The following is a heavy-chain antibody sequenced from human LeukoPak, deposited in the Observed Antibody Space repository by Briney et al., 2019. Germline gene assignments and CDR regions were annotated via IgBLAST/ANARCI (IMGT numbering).Heavy chain of an antibody. CDR3: ARHGTISSESYFDY. D-gene: IGHD1-14*01. CDR2: IHNSGRT. CDR1: GGSISSYY. J-gene: IGHJ4*02. Sequence: SETLSPTCTVSGGSISSYYWSWIRQSPGKGLEWIGYIHNSGRTNYNPSLKSRVTGFVDTSKNQVSLRLSSVTAADTAVYYCARHGTISSESYFDYWGQGALVTVSS. V-gene: IGHV4-59*08.